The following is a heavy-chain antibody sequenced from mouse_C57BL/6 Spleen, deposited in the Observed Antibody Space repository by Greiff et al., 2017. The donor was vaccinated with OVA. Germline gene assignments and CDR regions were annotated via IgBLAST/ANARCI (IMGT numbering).Heavy chain of an antibody. CDR1: GFTFSSYG. V-gene: IGHV5-6*01. D-gene: IGHD2-5*01. CDR3: ARQNYSNPFDY. J-gene: IGHJ2*01. CDR2: ISSGGSYT. Sequence: DVHLVESGGDLVKPGGSLKLSCAASGFTFSSYGMSWVRQTPDKRLEWVATISSGGSYTYYPDSVKGRFTISRDNAKNTLYLQMSSLKSEDTAMYYCARQNYSNPFDYWGQGTTLTVSS.